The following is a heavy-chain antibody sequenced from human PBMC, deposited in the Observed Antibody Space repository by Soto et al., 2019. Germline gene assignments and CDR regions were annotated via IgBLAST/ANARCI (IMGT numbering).Heavy chain of an antibody. CDR2: IYYSGST. CDR1: GGSISSYY. CDR3: ARLYYYDSSGYWVKGWFDP. J-gene: IGHJ5*02. Sequence: QVQLQESGPGLVKPSETLSLTCTVSGGSISSYYWSWIRQPPGKGLEWIGYIYYSGSTNYNPSLKSRVTISVDTSKNQFSLKLSSVTAADTAVYYCARLYYYDSSGYWVKGWFDPWGQGTLVTVSS. D-gene: IGHD3-22*01. V-gene: IGHV4-59*08.